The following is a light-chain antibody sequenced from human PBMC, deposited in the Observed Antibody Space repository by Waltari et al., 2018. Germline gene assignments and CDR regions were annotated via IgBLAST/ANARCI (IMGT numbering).Light chain of an antibody. CDR2: AAS. Sequence: AIRITQSPSSLSASTGDRVTITCRASQCISSYLAWYQQKPGKAPKLLIYAASTLQSGVPSRFSGSGSGTDFTLTISCLQSEDFATYYCQQYYSYPLAFGQGTKVEIK. V-gene: IGKV1-8*01. CDR3: QQYYSYPLA. CDR1: QCISSY. J-gene: IGKJ1*01.